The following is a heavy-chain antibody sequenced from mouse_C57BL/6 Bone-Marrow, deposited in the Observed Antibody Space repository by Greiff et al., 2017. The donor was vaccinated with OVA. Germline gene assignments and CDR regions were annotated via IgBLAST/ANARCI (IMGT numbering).Heavy chain of an antibody. V-gene: IGHV14-4*01. D-gene: IGHD2-4*01. CDR2: IDPENGDT. J-gene: IGHJ4*01. Sequence: EVQLKESGAELVRPGASVKLSRTASGFNIKDDYMHWVKQRPEQGLEWIGWIDPENGDTEYASKFQGKATITADTSSNTAYLQLSSLTSEDTAVYYCTFYDFMDYWGQGTSVTVSS. CDR1: GFNIKDDY. CDR3: TFYDFMDY.